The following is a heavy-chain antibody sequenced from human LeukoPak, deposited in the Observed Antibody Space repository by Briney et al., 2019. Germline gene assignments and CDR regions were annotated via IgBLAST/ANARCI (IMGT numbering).Heavy chain of an antibody. CDR1: GYTFTSYY. D-gene: IGHD4-23*01. CDR2: INPSGGST. V-gene: IGHV1-46*01. J-gene: IGHJ4*02. Sequence: GASVKVSCKPSGYTFTSYYMHWVRQAPGQRLKWMGIINPSGGSTSYAQKFQGRVTMTRDTSTSTVYMELSSLRSEDTAVYYCARATVVTGYDYWGQGTLVTVSS. CDR3: ARATVVTGYDY.